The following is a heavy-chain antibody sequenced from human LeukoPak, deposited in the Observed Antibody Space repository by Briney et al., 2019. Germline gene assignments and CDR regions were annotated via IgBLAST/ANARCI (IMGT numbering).Heavy chain of an antibody. CDR1: GFSFTSYW. CDR2: IDPSDSYI. J-gene: IGHJ4*02. CDR3: ASRYASTWYNY. Sequence: GESLRISCKGSGFSFTSYWISWVRQMPGKGLEWMARIDPSDSYINYNPSFQGHVTISADESINTAYLQWSSLKASDTAIYYCASRYASTWYNYWGQGTLVSVSA. D-gene: IGHD6-13*01. V-gene: IGHV5-10-1*01.